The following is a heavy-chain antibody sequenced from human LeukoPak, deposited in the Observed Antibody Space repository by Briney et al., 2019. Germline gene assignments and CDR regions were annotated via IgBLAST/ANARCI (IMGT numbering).Heavy chain of an antibody. Sequence: SETLSLTCTVSGGSISSYYWSWIRQPAGKGLEWIGRIYTSGSTNYNPSLKSRVTMSVDTSKNQFSLKLSSVTAADTAVYYCARGSYDFWSGQSPDEADFDYWGQGTLVTVSS. CDR3: ARGSYDFWSGQSPDEADFDY. D-gene: IGHD3-3*01. J-gene: IGHJ4*02. CDR1: GGSISSYY. CDR2: IYTSGST. V-gene: IGHV4-4*07.